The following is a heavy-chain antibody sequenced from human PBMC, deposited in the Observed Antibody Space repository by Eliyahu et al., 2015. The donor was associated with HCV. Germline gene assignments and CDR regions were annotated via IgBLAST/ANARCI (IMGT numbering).Heavy chain of an antibody. V-gene: IGHV3-30*04. CDR3: ARDSAINWNDAPIFGY. J-gene: IGHJ4*02. CDR2: IXYDGSNK. Sequence: QVQLVESGGGVVQPGXSLRLSCAASGFTFRXYAMPWVRQAPGKGLGWXAIIXYDGSNKYYADSXKGRFSISRDNSKKTLYLQMNSLRDDDTAVYYCARDSAINWNDAPIFGYWGQGTLVTVSS. D-gene: IGHD1-1*01. CDR1: GFTFRXYA.